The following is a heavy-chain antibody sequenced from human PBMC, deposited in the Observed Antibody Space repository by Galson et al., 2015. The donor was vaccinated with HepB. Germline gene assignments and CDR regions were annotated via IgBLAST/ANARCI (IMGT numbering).Heavy chain of an antibody. D-gene: IGHD4-17*01. CDR3: ARMMTTGSLAAFDI. CDR1: GGTFSSYA. CDR2: IIPIIGTT. J-gene: IGHJ3*02. V-gene: IGHV1-69*04. Sequence: SVKVSCKASGGTFSSYAVSWVRQAPGRGLEWMGRIIPIIGTTNYAQKFQGRVTITADKSTSTAYMELSSLRSGDTAVYYCARMMTTGSLAAFDIWGQGTMVTVS.